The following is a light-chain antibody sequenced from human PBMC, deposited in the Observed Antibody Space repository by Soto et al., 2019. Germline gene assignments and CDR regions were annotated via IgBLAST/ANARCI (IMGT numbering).Light chain of an antibody. CDR3: HQRSNWPLT. CDR1: QSVNSN. J-gene: IGKJ4*01. CDR2: GAS. Sequence: ETVITQSPATLSLSPGERATLSCRASQSVNSNLAWYQQKLGQAPRVLIYGASTRATGIPARFSGSGSGTDFTLTISSLEPEDFAVYYCHQRSNWPLTFGGGTKVDI. V-gene: IGKV3-11*01.